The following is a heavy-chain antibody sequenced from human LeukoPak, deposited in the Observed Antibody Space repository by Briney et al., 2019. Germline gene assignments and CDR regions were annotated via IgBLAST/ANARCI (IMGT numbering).Heavy chain of an antibody. CDR1: GYTFTGYY. J-gene: IGHJ4*02. Sequence: ASVKVSCKASGYTFTGYYMHWVRQAPGQGLKWMGWINPNSGGTNYAQKFQVRGAMTRDTSISTAYLQWSSLKASDTAIYYCARQPRYCSGNNCYSTIFDYWGQGTLVTVSS. CDR2: INPNSGGT. V-gene: IGHV1-2*02. D-gene: IGHD2-15*01. CDR3: ARQPRYCSGNNCYSTIFDY.